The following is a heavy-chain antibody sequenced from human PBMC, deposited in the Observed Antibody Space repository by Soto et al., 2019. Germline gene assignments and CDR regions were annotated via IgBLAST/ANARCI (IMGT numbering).Heavy chain of an antibody. V-gene: IGHV1-46*01. Sequence: QVQLVQSGAEVKKPGASVKISCAASGYTFRSDYIQWIRKAPGQGLEGMGLVNPSGGSTVYAPKFQGRVTMTRDMYTITVFMDLRGLGSDATAVYFCARGLGPYYQGGSWSGFDYWGRGTLVTVSS. CDR1: GYTFRSDY. J-gene: IGHJ4*02. CDR2: VNPSGGST. D-gene: IGHD2-2*01. CDR3: ARGLGPYYQGGSWSGFDY.